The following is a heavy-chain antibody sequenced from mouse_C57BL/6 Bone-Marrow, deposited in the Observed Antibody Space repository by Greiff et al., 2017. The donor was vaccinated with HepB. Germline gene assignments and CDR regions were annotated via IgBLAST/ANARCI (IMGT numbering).Heavy chain of an antibody. Sequence: VHLVESGAELVKPGASVKLSCKASGYTFTSYWMHWVKQRPGQGLEWIGMIHPNSGSTNYNEKFKSKATLTVDKSSSTAYMQLSSLTSEDSAVYYCARSGMVTTDVFAYWGQGTLVTVSA. V-gene: IGHV1-64*01. CDR2: IHPNSGST. D-gene: IGHD2-2*01. CDR1: GYTFTSYW. J-gene: IGHJ3*01. CDR3: ARSGMVTTDVFAY.